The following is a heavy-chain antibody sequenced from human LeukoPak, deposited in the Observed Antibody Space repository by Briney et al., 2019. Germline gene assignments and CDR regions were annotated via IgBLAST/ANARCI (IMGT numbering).Heavy chain of an antibody. CDR1: GGSFSGYY. J-gene: IGHJ5*02. D-gene: IGHD3-10*01. CDR3: ARGPYYGSGASRFDP. CDR2: INHSGST. Sequence: SETLSLTCAVYGGSFSGYYWSWIRQPPGKGLEWIGEINHSGSTNYNPSLKSRVTISVDTSKNQFSLKLSSVTAADTAVYYCARGPYYGSGASRFDPWGQVTLVTVSS. V-gene: IGHV4-34*01.